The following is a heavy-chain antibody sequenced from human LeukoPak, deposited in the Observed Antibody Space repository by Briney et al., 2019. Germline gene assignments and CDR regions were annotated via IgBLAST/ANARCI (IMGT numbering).Heavy chain of an antibody. CDR1: GGTFSSYT. CDR3: ARDRALFGVVDRTPFDY. V-gene: IGHV1-69*04. J-gene: IGHJ4*02. D-gene: IGHD3-3*01. CDR2: IVPILGIA. Sequence: SVKVSCKASGGTFSSYTISWVRQAPGQGLEWIGRIVPILGIANYAQKFQGRVTITADKSTSTAYMELSSLRSEDTAVYYCARDRALFGVVDRTPFDYWGQGTLVTVSS.